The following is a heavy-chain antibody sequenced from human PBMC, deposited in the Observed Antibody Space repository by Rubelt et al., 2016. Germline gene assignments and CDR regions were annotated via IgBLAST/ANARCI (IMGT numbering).Heavy chain of an antibody. CDR2: TYHSGTT. CDR3: TALRDYFDY. CDR1: GDSISSSDDY. V-gene: IGHV4-39*01. J-gene: IGHJ4*02. Sequence: QLQLQESGPGLVKPSETLSLTCTVSGDSISSSDDYWAWIRQPPGKGLEWIGSTYHSGTTFYTPALKGRVTISVDTSKKQFSLKLNAVTAADTAVYYCTALRDYFDYWGQGTLVTVSS.